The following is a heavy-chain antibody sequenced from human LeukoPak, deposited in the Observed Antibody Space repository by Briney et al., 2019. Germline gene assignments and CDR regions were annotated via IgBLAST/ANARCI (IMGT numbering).Heavy chain of an antibody. Sequence: SETLSLTCAVYGGSFSGYYWSWIRQPPGKGLEWIGEINHSGSTNYNPSLKSRVTISVDTSKNQFSLELSSVTAADTAVYYCARGRPRYSSGWWYYFDYWGQGTLVTVSS. CDR3: ARGRPRYSSGWWYYFDY. J-gene: IGHJ4*02. V-gene: IGHV4-34*01. CDR1: GGSFSGYY. CDR2: INHSGST. D-gene: IGHD6-19*01.